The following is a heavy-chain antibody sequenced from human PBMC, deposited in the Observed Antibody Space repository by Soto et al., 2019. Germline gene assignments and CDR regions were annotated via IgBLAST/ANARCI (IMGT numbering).Heavy chain of an antibody. CDR1: GYIFVNYG. J-gene: IGHJ6*02. D-gene: IGHD2-2*03. CDR3: VMVDIYVTPTPQDV. Sequence: QVQLVQSGDEVKKPGASVKVSCKASGYIFVNYGIAWVRQAPGQGLEWMGWISPYTGNTHSASKVQGRLTMTTDTPTSTDYMDLGSLTSDDTAVYYCVMVDIYVTPTPQDVWGQGTTVTVSS. CDR2: ISPYTGNT. V-gene: IGHV1-18*01.